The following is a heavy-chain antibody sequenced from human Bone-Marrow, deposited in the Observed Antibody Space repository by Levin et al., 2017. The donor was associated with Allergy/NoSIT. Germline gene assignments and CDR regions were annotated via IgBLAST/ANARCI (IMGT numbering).Heavy chain of an antibody. CDR2: ISAYNGNT. CDR3: ARVVQPKGYYGMDV. J-gene: IGHJ6*02. CDR1: GYTFTSYG. V-gene: IGHV1-18*01. Sequence: ASVKVSCKASGYTFTSYGISWVRQAPGQGLEWMGWISAYNGNTNYAQKLQGRVTMTTDTSTSTAYMELRSLRSDDTAVYYCARVVQPKGYYGMDVWGQGTTVTVSS.